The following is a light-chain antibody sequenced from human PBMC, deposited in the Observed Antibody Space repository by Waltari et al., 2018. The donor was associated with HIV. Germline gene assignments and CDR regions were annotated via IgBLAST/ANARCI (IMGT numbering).Light chain of an antibody. CDR1: SSDVGGYNY. V-gene: IGLV2-14*01. Sequence: QSALTQPASVSGSPGQSITISCTGTSSDVGGYNYVSWYQQHPGKAPTLMIYEVSRRSAGVASRFSGSKAGNTASLTISVLQAEDEADYYCTSYTSSSTRVFGGGTKLTVL. J-gene: IGLJ3*02. CDR2: EVS. CDR3: TSYTSSSTRV.